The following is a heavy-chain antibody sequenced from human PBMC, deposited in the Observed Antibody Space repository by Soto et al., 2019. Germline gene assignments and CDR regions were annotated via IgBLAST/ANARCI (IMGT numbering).Heavy chain of an antibody. J-gene: IGHJ1*01. D-gene: IGHD3-10*01. CDR2: IYPSDSRT. Sequence: LGESLRISWESSGCPFATDSIGWVRNLTGNGLAWVASIYPSDSRTIYSPSFQGQVTISADQSISTAHLQWTSLKASDTAIYYHTKVKYITPVRYLQNWGQGSPVTIS. CDR1: GCPFATDS. CDR3: TKVKYITPVRYLQN. V-gene: IGHV5-51*01.